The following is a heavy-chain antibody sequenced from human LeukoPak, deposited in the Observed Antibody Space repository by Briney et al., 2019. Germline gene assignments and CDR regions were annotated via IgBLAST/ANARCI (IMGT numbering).Heavy chain of an antibody. Sequence: GGSLRLSCAASGFTFSSYGMHWVRQAPGKGLEWMAVIWYDGSNKYYADSVKGRFTISRDNSKNTVCLQMNNLRAEDTAVYYCARALAAASHTSFDYWGQGTLVTVSS. V-gene: IGHV3-33*01. J-gene: IGHJ4*02. D-gene: IGHD6-13*01. CDR3: ARALAAASHTSFDY. CDR1: GFTFSSYG. CDR2: IWYDGSNK.